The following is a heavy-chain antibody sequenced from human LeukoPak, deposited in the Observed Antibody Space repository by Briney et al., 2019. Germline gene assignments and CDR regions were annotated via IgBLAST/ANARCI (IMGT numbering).Heavy chain of an antibody. V-gene: IGHV3-33*06. Sequence: GGSLRLSWVASGFTLSSYGMHWLRQAPGKGVEWVAVIWYDGTNKYYADSVKGRFTISRDNSKKTLYLQMNSLRVEDTAVYYCAKDRNLVEPSYYNYYMDVWGKGTTVTVSS. CDR1: GFTLSSYG. CDR2: IWYDGTNK. CDR3: AKDRNLVEPSYYNYYMDV. D-gene: IGHD1-14*01. J-gene: IGHJ6*03.